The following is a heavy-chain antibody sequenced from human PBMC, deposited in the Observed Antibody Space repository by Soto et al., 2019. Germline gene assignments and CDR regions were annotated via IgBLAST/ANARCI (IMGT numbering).Heavy chain of an antibody. J-gene: IGHJ4*02. CDR3: ARYSGKYQGPIDY. CDR1: GFTFSHYG. V-gene: IGHV3-30*03. Sequence: QVQLVESGGGVVQPGRSLRLSCAASGFTFSHYGIHWVRQAPGKGLEWLAVISYDGSNKLYGDTVKGRFTVSRDNSKNTPCPQMNSLGPEGKAVYFCARYSGKYQGPIDYWGQGTLVTVSS. CDR2: ISYDGSNK. D-gene: IGHD1-26*01.